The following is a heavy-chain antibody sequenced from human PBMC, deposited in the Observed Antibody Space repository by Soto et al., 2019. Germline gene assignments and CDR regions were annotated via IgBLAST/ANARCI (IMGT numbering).Heavy chain of an antibody. CDR2: IRSKANSYAT. J-gene: IGHJ4*02. V-gene: IGHV3-73*01. CDR1: GFTFSGSA. Sequence: GGSLRLSCAASGFTFSGSAMHWVRQASGKGLEWVGRIRSKANSYATAYAASVKGRFTISRDDSKNTAYLQMNSLKTEDTAVYYCTSHGQQWLGNRDFDYWGQGTLVTVSS. D-gene: IGHD6-19*01. CDR3: TSHGQQWLGNRDFDY.